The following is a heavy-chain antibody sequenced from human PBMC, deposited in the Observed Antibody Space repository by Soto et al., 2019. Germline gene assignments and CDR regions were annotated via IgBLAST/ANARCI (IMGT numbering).Heavy chain of an antibody. D-gene: IGHD2-21*02. CDR1: VVSVSSYT. CDR2: VFSSVSA. Sequence: SETLSLTGLVSVVSVSSYTWSWVRQPANKGLEWIGRVFSSVSATYSPSLKSRVRISMDTPENRISLKLDSVTAADAGVYYCTRDGMTTGDTWGPGTLVTVSS. J-gene: IGHJ4*02. CDR3: TRDGMTTGDT. V-gene: IGHV4-4*07.